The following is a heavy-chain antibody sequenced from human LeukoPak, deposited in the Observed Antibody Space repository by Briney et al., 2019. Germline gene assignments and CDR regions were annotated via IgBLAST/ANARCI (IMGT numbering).Heavy chain of an antibody. D-gene: IGHD3-10*01. CDR2: IYYSGST. V-gene: IGHV4-31*03. J-gene: IGHJ6*04. CDR1: GGSISSGGYY. CDR3: ASVDGSGSYYQSPYYYYYYGMDV. Sequence: SETLSLTCTVSGGSISSGGYYWSWIRQHPGKGLEWIGYIYYSGSTYYNPSLKSRVTISVDTSKNQFSLKLSTVTAADTAVYYCASVDGSGSYYQSPYYYYYYGMDVWGKGTTVTVSS.